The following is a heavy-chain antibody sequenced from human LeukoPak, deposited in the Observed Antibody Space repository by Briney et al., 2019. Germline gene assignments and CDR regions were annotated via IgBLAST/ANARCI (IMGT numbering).Heavy chain of an antibody. CDR2: ISGSGGST. D-gene: IGHD4-23*01. CDR3: AKLSKVVLRFYYYGMDV. V-gene: IGHV3-23*01. Sequence: GGSLRLSCAASGFTFSSYAMSWVRQAPGRGLEWVSAISGSGGSTYYADSVKGRFTISRDNSKNTLYLQMNSLRAEDTAVYYCAKLSKVVLRFYYYGMDVWGQGTTVTVSS. CDR1: GFTFSSYA. J-gene: IGHJ6*02.